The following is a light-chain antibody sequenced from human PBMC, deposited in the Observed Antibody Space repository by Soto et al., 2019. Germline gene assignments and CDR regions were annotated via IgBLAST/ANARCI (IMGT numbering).Light chain of an antibody. V-gene: IGKV1-12*01. CDR1: QGVSSW. Sequence: DFQMTQSPSSLSASVGDRVTITCRASQGVSSWLAWYQQKPGKAPNLLIYATSNLQSGVPSRFSGSGSGTDFTLTISSLHPEDFATYYCQQTHTFPLTFGPGTKVDIK. CDR3: QQTHTFPLT. J-gene: IGKJ3*01. CDR2: ATS.